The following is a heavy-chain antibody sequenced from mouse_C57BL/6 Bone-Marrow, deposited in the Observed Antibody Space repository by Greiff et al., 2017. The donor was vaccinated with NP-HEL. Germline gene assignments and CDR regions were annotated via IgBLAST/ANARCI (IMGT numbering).Heavy chain of an antibody. CDR1: GYTFTSYG. D-gene: IGHD1-1*02. Sequence: QVQLQQSGAELARPGASVKLSCKASGYTFTSYGISWVKQRTGQGLEWIGEIYPRSGNTYYNEKFKGKATLTADKSSSTAYMELRSLTSEDSAVYFCARWVGVLAWFAYWGQGTLVTVSA. CDR3: ARWVGVLAWFAY. CDR2: IYPRSGNT. V-gene: IGHV1-81*01. J-gene: IGHJ3*01.